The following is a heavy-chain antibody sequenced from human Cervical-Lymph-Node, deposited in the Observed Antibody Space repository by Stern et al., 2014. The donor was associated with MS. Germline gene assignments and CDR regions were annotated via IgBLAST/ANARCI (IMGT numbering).Heavy chain of an antibody. CDR3: ARPRVQLAPPDY. J-gene: IGHJ4*02. CDR2: VTAGNGNT. CDR1: GYTFTRYA. D-gene: IGHD5-18*01. V-gene: IGHV1-3*01. Sequence: QVQLVQSGAEVKKPGASVKVSCKASGYTFTRYAMHWVRQAPGQRLEWMGWVTAGNGNTKYSQKFQGRVTFTRATFATTAYMELSSLRSEDTAVYYCARPRVQLAPPDYWGQGTLVIVSS.